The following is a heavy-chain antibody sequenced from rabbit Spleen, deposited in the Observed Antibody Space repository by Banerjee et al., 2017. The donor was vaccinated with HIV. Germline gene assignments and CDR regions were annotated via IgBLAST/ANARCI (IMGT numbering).Heavy chain of an antibody. Sequence: QEQLVESGGGLVQPGGSLKLSCKASGFDFSVYGLSWVRQAPGKGLEWIGYIEPIFGRTYYASWVNGRFTISSHSAQNTLYLQLNSLTVADTATYFCVRGASSSGYYSLWGQGTLVTVS. CDR1: GFDFSVYG. V-gene: IGHV1S47*01. CDR3: VRGASSSGYYSL. J-gene: IGHJ4*01. CDR2: IEPIFGRT. D-gene: IGHD1-1*01.